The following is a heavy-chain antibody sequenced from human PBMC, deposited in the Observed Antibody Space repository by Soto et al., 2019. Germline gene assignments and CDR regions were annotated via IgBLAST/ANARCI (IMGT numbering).Heavy chain of an antibody. CDR1: GYTFTGYY. CDR3: ARALLRGGYLFDY. D-gene: IGHD3-16*01. CDR2: INPNSGGT. V-gene: IGHV1-2*02. Sequence: ASVKVSCKASGYTFTGYYMHWVRQAPGRGLEWMGWINPNSGGTNYAQKFQGRVTMTRDTSISTAYMELSRLRSDDTAVYYCARALLRGGYLFDYWGQGTLVTVS. J-gene: IGHJ4*02.